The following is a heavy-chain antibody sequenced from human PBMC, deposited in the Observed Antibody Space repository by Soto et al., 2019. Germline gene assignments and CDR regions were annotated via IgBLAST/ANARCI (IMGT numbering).Heavy chain of an antibody. CDR3: AIGNRNSWTCEL. V-gene: IGHV1-69*13. J-gene: IGHJ4*02. CDR1: GGTFSNYA. D-gene: IGHD1-1*01. CDR2: IIPLTETP. Sequence: SVKVSCKASGGTFSNYAISWVRQAPGHGLEWVGGIIPLTETPVYAQTVQGRLSITADEITSAAYMELSSLRSDDTAVYYCAIGNRNSWTCELRGQGTLVNVSS.